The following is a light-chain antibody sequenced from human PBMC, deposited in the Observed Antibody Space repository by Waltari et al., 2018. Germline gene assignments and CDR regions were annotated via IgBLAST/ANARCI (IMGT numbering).Light chain of an antibody. CDR1: TSAGGGFTY. Sequence: QSALTQPPSASGSPGQSVTISCTGITSAGGGFTYVSWYQHHPGKAPKLIIYEVAKRPSGFSDRFSGSKSGNTASLTVSGLQAEDEADYYCYSYAGSNTLVFGGGTKLTVL. CDR2: EVA. J-gene: IGLJ2*01. CDR3: YSYAGSNTLV. V-gene: IGLV2-8*01.